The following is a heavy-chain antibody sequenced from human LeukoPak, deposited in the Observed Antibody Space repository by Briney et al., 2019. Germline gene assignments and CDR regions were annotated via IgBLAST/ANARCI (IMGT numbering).Heavy chain of an antibody. V-gene: IGHV3-23*01. CDR2: ISGSGGST. J-gene: IGHJ4*02. CDR1: GFTFSSYA. CDR3: AKSPAAAAPFFDY. D-gene: IGHD2-2*01. Sequence: GGSLRLSCAASGFTFSSYAMSWVRQAPGKGLEWVSAISGSGGSTYYADSVKGRFTISRDNAKNSQYLQMNSLRAEDMALYYCAKSPAAAAPFFDYWGQGTLVTVSS.